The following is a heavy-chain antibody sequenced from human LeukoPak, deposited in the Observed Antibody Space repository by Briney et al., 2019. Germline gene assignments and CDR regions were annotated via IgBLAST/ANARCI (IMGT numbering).Heavy chain of an antibody. Sequence: GGSLRLSCAASGFTFSSFWMHWVRQAPGQGLVWVSRISSDGSTTSYVHSVKGRFTISRDNAKNTLYLQMNSLRAEDTAVYYCARGSRDGYNLNYWGQGTLVT. J-gene: IGHJ4*02. CDR2: ISSDGSTT. CDR3: ARGSRDGYNLNY. V-gene: IGHV3-74*01. CDR1: GFTFSSFW. D-gene: IGHD5-24*01.